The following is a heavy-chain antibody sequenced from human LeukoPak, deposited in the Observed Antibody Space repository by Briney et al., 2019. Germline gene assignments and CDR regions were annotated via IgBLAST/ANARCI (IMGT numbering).Heavy chain of an antibody. Sequence: GASXKVSCKASGYTFTGYYMHWVRQAPGQGLEWMGRINPNSGGTNYAQKFQGRVTVTRDTSISTAYMELSRLRSDDTAVYYCATTGIFGVAKGYFDYWGQGTLVTVSS. CDR2: INPNSGGT. V-gene: IGHV1-2*06. J-gene: IGHJ4*02. D-gene: IGHD3-3*01. CDR3: ATTGIFGVAKGYFDY. CDR1: GYTFTGYY.